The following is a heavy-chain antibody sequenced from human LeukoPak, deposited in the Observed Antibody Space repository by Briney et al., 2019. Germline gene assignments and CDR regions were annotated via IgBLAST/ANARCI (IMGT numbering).Heavy chain of an antibody. Sequence: PSETLSLTCTVSGGSISRYYWSWIRQPPGKGLEWIGYIYYSGSTNYNPSLKSRVTISVDTSKNQFSLKLSSVTAADTAVYYCARHRPDYGDYSPYYYYGMDVWGQGTTVTVSS. D-gene: IGHD4-17*01. J-gene: IGHJ6*02. CDR1: GGSISRYY. V-gene: IGHV4-59*08. CDR2: IYYSGST. CDR3: ARHRPDYGDYSPYYYYGMDV.